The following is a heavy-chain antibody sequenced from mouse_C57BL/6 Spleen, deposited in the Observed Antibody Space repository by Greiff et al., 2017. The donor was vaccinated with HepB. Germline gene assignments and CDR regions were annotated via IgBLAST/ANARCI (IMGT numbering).Heavy chain of an antibody. D-gene: IGHD2-4*01. CDR3: ARDHDYDGYYAMDY. CDR1: GFTFSDYY. J-gene: IGHJ4*01. V-gene: IGHV5-16*01. CDR2: INYDGSST. Sequence: EVMLVESEGGLVQPGSSMKLSCTASGFTFSDYYMAWVRQVPEKGLEWVANINYDGSSTYYLDSLKSRFIISRDNAKNILYLQMSSLKSEDTATYYRARDHDYDGYYAMDYWGQGTSVTVSS.